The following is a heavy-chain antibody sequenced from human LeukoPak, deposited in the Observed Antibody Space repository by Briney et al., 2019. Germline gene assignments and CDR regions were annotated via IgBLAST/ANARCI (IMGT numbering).Heavy chain of an antibody. V-gene: IGHV3-30*04. CDR1: GFTFGSYA. CDR3: ARDHRYNWNYGWAFDV. D-gene: IGHD1-7*01. CDR2: ISYDGSNK. J-gene: IGHJ3*01. Sequence: GRSLRLSCAASGFTFGSYAMHWVRQAPGKGLDRVAVISYDGSNKYYADSVKGRFTISRDNSKNTLYLQMNSLRAEDTAVYYCARDHRYNWNYGWAFDVWGQGTTVTVSS.